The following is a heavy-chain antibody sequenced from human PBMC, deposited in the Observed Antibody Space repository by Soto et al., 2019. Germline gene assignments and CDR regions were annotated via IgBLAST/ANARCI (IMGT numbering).Heavy chain of an antibody. Sequence: LRLSWVSSEFTFSTYCMHLVRQAPVAGLVWVSRINMDGTKTTYADSVKGRFTVSRDNANNTLYLQMNSLGVEDTAVYYCARDYYYDSRSSSVNWFDPWGQGTLVTVSS. CDR3: ARDYYYDSRSSSVNWFDP. CDR1: EFTFSTYC. J-gene: IGHJ5*02. V-gene: IGHV3-74*01. CDR2: INMDGTKT. D-gene: IGHD3-22*01.